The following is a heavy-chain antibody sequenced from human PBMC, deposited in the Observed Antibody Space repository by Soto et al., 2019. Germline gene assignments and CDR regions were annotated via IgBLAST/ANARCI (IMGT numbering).Heavy chain of an antibody. CDR1: GGSISSGGYY. Sequence: SETLSLTCTVSGGSISSGGYYWSWIRQHPGKGLEWIGYIDYSGSTYYNPSLKSRVTISVDTSKNQFSLKLSSVTAADTAVYYCASLFTKQQLEGYYYMDVWGKGTTVTVSS. CDR3: ASLFTKQQLEGYYYMDV. J-gene: IGHJ6*03. CDR2: IDYSGST. D-gene: IGHD6-13*01. V-gene: IGHV4-31*03.